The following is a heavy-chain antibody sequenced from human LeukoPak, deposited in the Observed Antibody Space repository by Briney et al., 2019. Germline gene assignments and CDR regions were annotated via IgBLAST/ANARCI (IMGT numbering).Heavy chain of an antibody. CDR1: GFTFSNTW. CDR3: ASKGGSFTISGVLYNDAFAI. Sequence: GGSLRLSCAASGFTFSNTWMSWVRQAPGKGLEWVANIKEDGSEKNYVDSAKGRFTISRDNAKNSLYLQVNNLRAEDTAVYYCASKGGSFTISGVLYNDAFAIWGQGTMVTVSA. D-gene: IGHD3-3*01. CDR2: IKEDGSEK. J-gene: IGHJ3*02. V-gene: IGHV3-7*01.